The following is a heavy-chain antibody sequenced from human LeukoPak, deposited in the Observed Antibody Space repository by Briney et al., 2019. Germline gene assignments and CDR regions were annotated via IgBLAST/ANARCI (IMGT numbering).Heavy chain of an antibody. CDR3: ANVGSSWIVYYYYGMDV. CDR2: ISGSGGST. Sequence: PGGSLRLSCAASGFTFSSYAMSWVRQAPGKGLEWVSAISGSGGSTYYADSVKGRFTISRGNSKNTLYLQMNSLRAEDTAVYYCANVGSSWIVYYYYGMDVWGQGTTVTVSS. D-gene: IGHD6-13*01. J-gene: IGHJ6*02. CDR1: GFTFSSYA. V-gene: IGHV3-23*01.